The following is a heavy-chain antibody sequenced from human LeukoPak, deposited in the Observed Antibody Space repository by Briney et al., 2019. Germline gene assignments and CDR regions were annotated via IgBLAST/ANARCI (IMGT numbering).Heavy chain of an antibody. Sequence: GGSLRLSCAASGFTFSSYAMHWVRQAPGKGLEWVGVISFDGKNKNYADSVKGRFSISRDNSKNTLYLQMNSLRAEDTAVYYCARSRVVATPGPSWGQGTLVTVSS. CDR2: ISFDGKNK. D-gene: IGHD3-22*01. CDR3: ARSRVVATPGPS. CDR1: GFTFSSYA. V-gene: IGHV3-30*04. J-gene: IGHJ4*02.